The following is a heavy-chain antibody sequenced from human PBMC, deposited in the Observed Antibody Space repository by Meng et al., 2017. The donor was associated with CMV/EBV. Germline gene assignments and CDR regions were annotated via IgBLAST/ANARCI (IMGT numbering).Heavy chain of an antibody. CDR2: ISSSSSYI. V-gene: IGHV3-21*01. CDR3: AKDLYYYDSSGPFDY. Sequence: GGSLRLSCAASGFTFSSYSMNWVRQAPGKGLEWVSSISSSSSYIYYADSVKGRFTISRDNSKNTLYLQMNSLRAEDTAVYYCAKDLYYYDSSGPFDYWGQGTLVTVSS. CDR1: GFTFSSYS. J-gene: IGHJ4*02. D-gene: IGHD3-22*01.